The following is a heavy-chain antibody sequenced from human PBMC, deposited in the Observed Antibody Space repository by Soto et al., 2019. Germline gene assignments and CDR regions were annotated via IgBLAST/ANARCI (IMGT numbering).Heavy chain of an antibody. CDR3: ARLGGAYGSSSSYYYYGMDV. CDR2: IDPSDSYT. Sequence: ESLKISCKGSGYSFTSYWTSWVRQMPGKGLEWMGRIDPSDSYTNYSPSFQGHVTISADKSISTAYLQWSSLKASDTAMYYCARLGGAYGSSSSYYYYGMDVWGQGTMVTVSS. D-gene: IGHD6-6*01. J-gene: IGHJ6*02. V-gene: IGHV5-10-1*01. CDR1: GYSFTSYW.